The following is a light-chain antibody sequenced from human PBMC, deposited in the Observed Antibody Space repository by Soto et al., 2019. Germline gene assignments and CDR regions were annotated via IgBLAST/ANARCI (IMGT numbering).Light chain of an antibody. CDR3: MQALQTPH. V-gene: IGKV2-28*01. J-gene: IGKJ5*01. CDR1: QSLLHSNGYNY. CDR2: LGS. Sequence: DIVMTQSPLSLPVTPGEPASISCRSSQSLLHSNGYNYLDWYLQKPGQSPQLLIYLGSNRASGVPDRFSGSGSGTDFTLKISRVEAEDVGVYYCMQALQTPHFGQGTRLYIK.